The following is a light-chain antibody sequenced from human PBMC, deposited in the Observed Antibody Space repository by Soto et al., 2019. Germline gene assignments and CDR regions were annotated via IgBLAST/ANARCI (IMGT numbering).Light chain of an antibody. Sequence: EIVLTQSPGTLSLSPGERATLSCRASQSVSNTYLAWYQQKPGQAPRLLIYDASSRATGIPDRFSGSGSGTDFTLTISRLEPEDFAVYYCQHYGRSPGLFTFGPGPKVDIK. CDR1: QSVSNTY. CDR3: QHYGRSPGLFT. J-gene: IGKJ3*01. CDR2: DAS. V-gene: IGKV3-20*01.